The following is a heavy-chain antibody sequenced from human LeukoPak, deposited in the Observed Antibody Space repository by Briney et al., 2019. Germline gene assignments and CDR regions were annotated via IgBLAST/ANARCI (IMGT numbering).Heavy chain of an antibody. CDR2: INPSGGST. D-gene: IGHD6-19*01. J-gene: IGHJ4*02. V-gene: IGHV1-46*01. Sequence: GASVKVSCKASGYTFTSYYMHWVRQAPGQGLEWMGIINPSGGSTSYAQKSQGRVTMTRDTSTRTVYMELSSLRSEDTAVYYCARGGDSSGWYQWGDDYWGQGTLVTVSS. CDR3: ARGGDSSGWYQWGDDY. CDR1: GYTFTSYY.